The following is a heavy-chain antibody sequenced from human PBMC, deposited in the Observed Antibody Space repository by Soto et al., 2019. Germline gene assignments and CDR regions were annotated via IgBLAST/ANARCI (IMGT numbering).Heavy chain of an antibody. CDR1: GGSISSYY. Sequence: PSETLSLTCTVSGGSISSYYWSWIRQPPGKGLEWIGYIYYSGSTNYNPSLKSRVTISVDTSKNQFSLKLSSVTAADTAVYYCARYNWGAMGAFDIWGQGTMVTVS. J-gene: IGHJ3*02. V-gene: IGHV4-59*01. CDR3: ARYNWGAMGAFDI. CDR2: IYYSGST. D-gene: IGHD1-1*01.